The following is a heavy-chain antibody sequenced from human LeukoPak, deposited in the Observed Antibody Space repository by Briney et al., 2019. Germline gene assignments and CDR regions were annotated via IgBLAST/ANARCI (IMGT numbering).Heavy chain of an antibody. Sequence: GGSLRLSCAASGFTFSSYAMSWVRQAPGKGLEWVSAISGSGGSTYYADSVKGRFTISRDNSKNTLYLQMNSLRAEDTAVYYCAKAALWLGELYQPIDYWGQGTLVTVSS. CDR1: GFTFSSYA. CDR2: ISGSGGST. J-gene: IGHJ4*02. CDR3: AKAALWLGELYQPIDY. V-gene: IGHV3-23*01. D-gene: IGHD3-10*01.